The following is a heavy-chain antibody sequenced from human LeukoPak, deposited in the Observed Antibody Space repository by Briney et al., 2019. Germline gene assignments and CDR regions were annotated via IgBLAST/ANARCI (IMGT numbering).Heavy chain of an antibody. Sequence: ASVKVSCKASGGTCSSYAISWVRQAPGQGLEWMGRIIPIFGTANYAQKFQGRVTITTDESTSTAYMELSSLRSEDTAVYYCATDEGIAVAGLWGQGTLVTVSS. CDR1: GGTCSSYA. J-gene: IGHJ4*02. D-gene: IGHD6-19*01. V-gene: IGHV1-69*05. CDR2: IIPIFGTA. CDR3: ATDEGIAVAGL.